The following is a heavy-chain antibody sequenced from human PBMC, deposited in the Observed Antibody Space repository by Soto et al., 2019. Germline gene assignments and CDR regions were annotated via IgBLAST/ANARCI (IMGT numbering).Heavy chain of an antibody. CDR3: AKDLGDFWSGSLQTHFDY. D-gene: IGHD3-3*01. CDR1: GFTFSSYG. CDR2: IWYDGSNK. Sequence: GGSLRLSCAASGFTFSSYGMHWVRQAPGKGLEWVAVIWYDGSNKYYADSVKGRFTISRDNSKNTLYLQMNSLRAEDTAVYFCAKDLGDFWSGSLQTHFDYWGQGTLVTVSS. V-gene: IGHV3-33*06. J-gene: IGHJ4*02.